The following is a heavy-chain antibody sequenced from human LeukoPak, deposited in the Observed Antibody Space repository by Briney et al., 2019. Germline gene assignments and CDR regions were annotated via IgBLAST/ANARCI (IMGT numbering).Heavy chain of an antibody. V-gene: IGHV1-2*02. CDR3: ARVRRSGGFDP. J-gene: IGHJ5*02. Sequence: ASVKVSCKASGYTFTGYYMHWVRQAPGQGLEWMGWINPNSGGTNYAQKCQGRVTVTRDTSISTAYMELSRLRSDDTAVYYCARVRRSGGFDPWGQGTLVTVSS. CDR1: GYTFTGYY. CDR2: INPNSGGT. D-gene: IGHD7-27*01.